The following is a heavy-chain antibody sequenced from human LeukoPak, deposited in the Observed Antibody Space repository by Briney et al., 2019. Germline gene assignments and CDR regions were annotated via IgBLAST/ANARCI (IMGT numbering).Heavy chain of an antibody. D-gene: IGHD1-26*01. CDR1: GFTFSSSW. Sequence: PGGSLRLSCAASGFTFSSSWMTWVRQAPGKGLEWVAHINEDGSDKYYVDSVTGRFSISRDNTKNSLYLRMSSLRAEDTAVYYCATLSNAWEFDYWGQGTLVSVSS. J-gene: IGHJ4*02. V-gene: IGHV3-7*05. CDR2: INEDGSDK. CDR3: ATLSNAWEFDY.